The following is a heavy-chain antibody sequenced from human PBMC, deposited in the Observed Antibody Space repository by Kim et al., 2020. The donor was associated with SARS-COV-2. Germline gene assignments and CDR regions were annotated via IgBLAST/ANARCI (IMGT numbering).Heavy chain of an antibody. CDR2: ISGSGAST. V-gene: IGHV3-23*01. Sequence: GGSLRLSCAASGFTFSSYGMSWVRQAPGKGLERVAGISGSGASTKYADSVKGRFTISRDNSKNTLYLQMNSLRADDTAVYYCAKANSATYYYVMDVWGQG. J-gene: IGHJ6*02. D-gene: IGHD1-26*01. CDR3: AKANSATYYYVMDV. CDR1: GFTFSSYG.